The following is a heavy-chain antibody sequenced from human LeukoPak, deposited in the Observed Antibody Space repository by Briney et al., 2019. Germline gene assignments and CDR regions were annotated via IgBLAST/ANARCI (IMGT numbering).Heavy chain of an antibody. J-gene: IGHJ6*02. CDR1: GGSISSGGYY. CDR2: IYYSGST. CDR3: ARTRSGRLRFDYYGMDV. D-gene: IGHD3-3*01. Sequence: SQTLSLTCTVSGGSISSGGYYWSWIRQHPGKGLEWIGYIYYSGSTYYNPSLKSRVTISVDTSKNQFSLKLSSVTAADTAVYYCARTRSGRLRFDYYGMDVWGQGTTVTVSS. V-gene: IGHV4-31*03.